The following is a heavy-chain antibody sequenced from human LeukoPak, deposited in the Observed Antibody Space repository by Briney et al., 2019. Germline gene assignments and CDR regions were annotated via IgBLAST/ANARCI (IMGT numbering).Heavy chain of an antibody. Sequence: GGSLRLSCVGSGFTISNYWMHWVRQAPGTGLVWVSRIHPDGSITTYADSVKGRFTISRDNAKNTLYLQMNSLRAEDTAVYYCARQGAHSGYSSNWALDYWGQGTLVTVSS. J-gene: IGHJ4*02. CDR3: ARQGAHSGYSSNWALDY. D-gene: IGHD6-13*01. V-gene: IGHV3-74*03. CDR2: IHPDGSIT. CDR1: GFTISNYW.